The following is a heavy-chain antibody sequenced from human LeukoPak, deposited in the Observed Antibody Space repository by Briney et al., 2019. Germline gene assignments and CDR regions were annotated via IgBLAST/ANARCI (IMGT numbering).Heavy chain of an antibody. J-gene: IGHJ4*02. CDR1: GFTFSNAW. CDR3: TTDILFPLYYFDY. Sequence: GRSLRLPCAASGFTFSNAWMSWVRQAPGKGLEWVGRIKSKTDGGTTDYAAPVKGRFTISRDDSKNTPYLQMNSLKTEDTAVYYCTTDILFPLYYFDYWGQGTLVTVSS. D-gene: IGHD2-21*01. CDR2: IKSKTDGGTT. V-gene: IGHV3-15*01.